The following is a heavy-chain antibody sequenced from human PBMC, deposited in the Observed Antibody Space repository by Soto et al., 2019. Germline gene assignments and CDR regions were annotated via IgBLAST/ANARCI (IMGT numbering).Heavy chain of an antibody. V-gene: IGHV1-18*01. D-gene: IGHD6-19*01. CDR1: GYTFTSYG. J-gene: IGHJ6*02. CDR3: ARIAVAGTWDYYYGMDV. CDR2: ISAYNGNT. Sequence: ASVKVSCKASGYTFTSYGISWVRQAPGQGLEWMGWISAYNGNTNYAQKLQGRVTMTTDTSTSTAYMELRSLRSDDTAVYYCARIAVAGTWDYYYGMDVWGQGTTVTVSS.